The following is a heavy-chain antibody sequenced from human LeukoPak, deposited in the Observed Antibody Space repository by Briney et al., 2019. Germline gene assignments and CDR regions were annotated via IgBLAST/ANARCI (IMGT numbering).Heavy chain of an antibody. CDR2: MNPNSGNT. Sequence: ASVKVSCKASGYTFTSYDNNWVRQATGQGLEWMGWMNPNSGNTGYAQKFQGRVTMTRNTSISTAYMELSSLRSEDTAVYYCARGVYYDSSGYDRWDAFDIWGQGTMVTVSS. CDR3: ARGVYYDSSGYDRWDAFDI. J-gene: IGHJ3*02. D-gene: IGHD3-22*01. V-gene: IGHV1-8*01. CDR1: GYTFTSYD.